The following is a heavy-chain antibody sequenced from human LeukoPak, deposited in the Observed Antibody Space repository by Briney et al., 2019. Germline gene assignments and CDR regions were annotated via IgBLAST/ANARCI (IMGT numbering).Heavy chain of an antibody. V-gene: IGHV4-38-2*02. CDR3: NLHVGTHFYYYYYMDV. J-gene: IGHJ6*03. Sequence: SETLSLTCTVSGYSISSGYYWGWIRQSPGKGLEWIGSIYHGGSTYYNPSLKSRVTISVDTSKNQFSLKLSSVTAADTAVYYCNLHVGTHFYYYYYMDVWGKGTTVTISS. CDR1: GYSISSGYY. CDR2: IYHGGST.